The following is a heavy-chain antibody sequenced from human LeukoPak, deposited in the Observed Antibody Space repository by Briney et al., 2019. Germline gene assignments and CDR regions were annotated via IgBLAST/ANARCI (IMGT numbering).Heavy chain of an antibody. CDR2: ISGSGGST. CDR1: GFTFSSYA. J-gene: IGHJ4*02. D-gene: IGHD3-22*01. Sequence: GGSLRLSCAASGFTFSSYAMSWVRQAPGKGLEWVSAISGSGGSTYYADSVKGRFTISRDNSKNTLYLQMNSLRAEDTAVYYCAKLGYYYDSSGYYSERGFDYWGQGTLVTVSS. V-gene: IGHV3-23*01. CDR3: AKLGYYYDSSGYYSERGFDY.